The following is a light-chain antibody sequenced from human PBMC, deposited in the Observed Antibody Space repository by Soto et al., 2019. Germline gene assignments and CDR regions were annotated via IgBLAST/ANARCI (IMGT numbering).Light chain of an antibody. V-gene: IGKV3-20*01. J-gene: IGKJ4*01. Sequence: EIVVTQSPGTLSLSPGERATLSCRASQSVSSSYLAWYQQKPGQAPRLLIYGASSRATGIPDRFSGSGSGSDFTLTIRRLEPEDCAVYYCQQYGSSPPGLTFGGGTKVEIK. CDR2: GAS. CDR1: QSVSSSY. CDR3: QQYGSSPPGLT.